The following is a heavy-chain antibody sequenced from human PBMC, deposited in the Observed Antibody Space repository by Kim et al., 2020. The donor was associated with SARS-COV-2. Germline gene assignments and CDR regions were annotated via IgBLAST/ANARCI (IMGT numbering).Heavy chain of an antibody. Sequence: SETLSLTCAVYGGSFSGYYWSWIRQPPGKGLEWIGEINHSGSTNYNPSLKSRVTISVDTSKNQFSLKLSSVTAADTAVYYCARPYCSGGSCYWADGYFD. D-gene: IGHD2-15*01. CDR1: GGSFSGYY. CDR3: ARPYCSGGSCYWADGYFD. V-gene: IGHV4-34*01. CDR2: INHSGST. J-gene: IGHJ4*03.